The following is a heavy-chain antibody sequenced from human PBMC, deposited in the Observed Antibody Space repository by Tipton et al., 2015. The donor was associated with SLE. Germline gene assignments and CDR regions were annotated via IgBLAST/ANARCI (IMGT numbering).Heavy chain of an antibody. CDR3: ASSRTTTADAFDI. D-gene: IGHD4-17*01. CDR1: GDSISGHY. CDR2: IYYSGNI. J-gene: IGHJ3*02. V-gene: IGHV4-59*11. Sequence: TLSLTCIVSGDSISGHYWGWIRQPPGKGLEWIGYIYYSGNINYNPSLKSRVTISVDTSKNQFSLKLSSVTAADTAVYYCASSRTTTADAFDIWGQGTMVTVSS.